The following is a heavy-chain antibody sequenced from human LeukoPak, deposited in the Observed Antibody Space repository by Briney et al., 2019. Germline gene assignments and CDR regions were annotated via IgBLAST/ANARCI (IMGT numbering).Heavy chain of an antibody. CDR2: IYYSGST. J-gene: IGHJ4*02. CDR3: ARVRGDSSGGYFDY. V-gene: IGHV4-39*07. Sequence: SETLSLTCTVSGGSISSSSYYWGWIRQPPGKGLEWIGSIYYSGSTYYNPSLKSRVTISVDTSKNQFSLKLSSVTAADTAVYYCARVRGDSSGGYFDYWGQGTLVTVSS. D-gene: IGHD3-22*01. CDR1: GGSISSSSYY.